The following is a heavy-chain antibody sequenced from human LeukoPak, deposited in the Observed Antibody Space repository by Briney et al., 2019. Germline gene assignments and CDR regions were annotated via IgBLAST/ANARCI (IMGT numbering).Heavy chain of an antibody. Sequence: SETLSLTCTVSGGSISPYYWTWIRQPPGKGLGWIGYIHYSGNTNSISSLKSRVTISIDTSKNQFSLKLSSVTAADTAVYYCARDRPTGYFDLWGRGTLVTVSS. J-gene: IGHJ2*01. CDR1: GGSISPYY. D-gene: IGHD2-21*02. CDR2: IHYSGNT. CDR3: ARDRPTGYFDL. V-gene: IGHV4-59*12.